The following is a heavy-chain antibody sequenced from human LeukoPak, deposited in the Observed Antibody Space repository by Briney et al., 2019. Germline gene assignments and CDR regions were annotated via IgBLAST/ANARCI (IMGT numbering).Heavy chain of an antibody. CDR2: IYYSGST. CDR3: ARAFVGGWSSPFGY. D-gene: IGHD6-19*01. V-gene: IGHV4-39*07. CDR1: GGSISSSSYY. Sequence: SETLSLTCTVSGGSISSSSYYWGWIRQPPGKGLEWIGSIYYSGSTYYNPSLKSRVTISVDTSKNQFSLKLSSVTAADTAVYYCARAFVGGWSSPFGYWGQGTLVTVSS. J-gene: IGHJ4*02.